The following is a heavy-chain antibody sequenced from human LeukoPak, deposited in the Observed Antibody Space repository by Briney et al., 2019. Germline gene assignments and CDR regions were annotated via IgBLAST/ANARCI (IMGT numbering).Heavy chain of an antibody. CDR2: IKSRTDGGTT. Sequence: GGSPRLSCAASGFTFSNAWMSWVRQAPGKGLEWVGRIKSRTDGGTTDYAAPVKGRFTIPRDASKNTLYLRMNSLKTEDTAVYYCTTDRGYDFWSGYYMDVWGKGTTVTVSS. CDR1: GFTFSNAW. J-gene: IGHJ6*03. V-gene: IGHV3-15*01. D-gene: IGHD3-3*01. CDR3: TTDRGYDFWSGYYMDV.